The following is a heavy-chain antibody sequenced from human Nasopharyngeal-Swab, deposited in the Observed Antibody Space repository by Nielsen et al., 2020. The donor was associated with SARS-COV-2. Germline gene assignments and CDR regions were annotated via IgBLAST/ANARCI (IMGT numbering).Heavy chain of an antibody. Sequence: GGSLRLSRAASGFTVSSNYMSWVRQAPGKGLEWVSVIYSGGSTYYIDSVKGRFTVSRDNSRNTLYLQMNSLRPEDTAVYYCAREKAVAGIGGYHYYGMDVWGQGTTVTVSS. CDR1: GFTVSSNY. J-gene: IGHJ6*02. D-gene: IGHD6-19*01. CDR3: AREKAVAGIGGYHYYGMDV. CDR2: IYSGGST. V-gene: IGHV3-53*05.